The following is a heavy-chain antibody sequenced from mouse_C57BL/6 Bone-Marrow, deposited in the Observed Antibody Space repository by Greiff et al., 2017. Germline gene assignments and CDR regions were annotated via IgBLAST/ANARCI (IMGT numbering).Heavy chain of an antibody. CDR3: TREGLYYDYGAFAY. V-gene: IGHV5-9-1*02. Sequence: EVQRVESGEGLVKPGGSLKLSCAASGFTFSSYAMSWVRQTPEKRLEWVAYISSGGDYIYYADTVKGRFTISRDNARNTLYLQMSSLKSEDTAMYYCTREGLYYDYGAFAYWGQGTLVTVSA. J-gene: IGHJ3*01. CDR1: GFTFSSYA. D-gene: IGHD2-4*01. CDR2: ISSGGDYI.